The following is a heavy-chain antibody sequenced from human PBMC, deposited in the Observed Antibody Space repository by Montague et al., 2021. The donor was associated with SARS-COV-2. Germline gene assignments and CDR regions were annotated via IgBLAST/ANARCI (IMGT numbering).Heavy chain of an antibody. CDR2: INHRGTS. Sequence: SETLSLTCAVYGGSLSDYYWSWIRQPPGKGLEWIGEINHRGTSKYNPSLKGRVSISLDTSKNQFSLYLSSVTAADTAVYYCARGRQHFNMIVVVMTGGEYYFDYWGQGTLVTVSS. D-gene: IGHD3-22*01. J-gene: IGHJ4*02. V-gene: IGHV4-34*01. CDR1: GGSLSDYY. CDR3: ARGRQHFNMIVVVMTGGEYYFDY.